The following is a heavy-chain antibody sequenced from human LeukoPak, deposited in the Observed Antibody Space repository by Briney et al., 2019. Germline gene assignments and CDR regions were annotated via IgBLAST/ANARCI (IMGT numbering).Heavy chain of an antibody. V-gene: IGHV3-30*19. Sequence: GGSLRLSCAASGFAFSSYGMHWVRQAPGKGLEWVAVISYDGSNKYYADSVKGRFTISRDNSKNTLYLQMNSLRAEDTAVYYCARDLVVAVPFDYWGQGTLVTVSS. CDR1: GFAFSSYG. CDR2: ISYDGSNK. J-gene: IGHJ4*02. D-gene: IGHD2-15*01. CDR3: ARDLVVAVPFDY.